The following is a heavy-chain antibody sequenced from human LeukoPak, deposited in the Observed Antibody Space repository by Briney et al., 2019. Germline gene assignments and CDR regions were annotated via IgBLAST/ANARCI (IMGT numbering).Heavy chain of an antibody. CDR1: GGSISSSSYY. CDR3: ARRGITMIVAHYMDV. J-gene: IGHJ6*03. CDR2: IYYSGSN. Sequence: KPSETLSLTCTASGGSISSSSYYWGWLRQPPGKGLEWIGSIYYSGSNYYNPSLKSRVTISVDTSKNQFSLKLSSVAAADTAVYYCARRGITMIVAHYMDVWGKGTTVTVSS. D-gene: IGHD3-22*01. V-gene: IGHV4-39*01.